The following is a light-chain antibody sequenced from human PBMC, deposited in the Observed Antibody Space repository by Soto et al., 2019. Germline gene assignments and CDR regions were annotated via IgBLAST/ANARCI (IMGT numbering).Light chain of an antibody. CDR1: QSLSSD. CDR2: GAS. CDR3: QQYNKWPRT. J-gene: IGKJ1*01. V-gene: IGKV3-15*01. Sequence: EIVMAQSPATQSVSPGERATLSCRASQSLSSDLAWYQQKVGQAPRLLIYGASTRATGIPARYSGSGSGTEFNFTISSLQSEDFAVYYCQQYNKWPRTFGQGTKVDIK.